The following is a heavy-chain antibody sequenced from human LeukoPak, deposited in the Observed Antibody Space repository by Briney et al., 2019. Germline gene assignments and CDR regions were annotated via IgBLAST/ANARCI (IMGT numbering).Heavy chain of an antibody. CDR2: VSYSGST. V-gene: IGHV4-39*07. CDR1: GGSISSSSYY. D-gene: IGHD2-15*01. Sequence: SETLSLTCTVSGGSISSSSYYGGWIRQPPGKGLEWIASVSYSGSTYYNPSLRSRVTISVDRSKSQFSLKLSSVTAADTAVYYCARSDCSGGSCYINFDSWGQGTLVTVSS. CDR3: ARSDCSGGSCYINFDS. J-gene: IGHJ4*02.